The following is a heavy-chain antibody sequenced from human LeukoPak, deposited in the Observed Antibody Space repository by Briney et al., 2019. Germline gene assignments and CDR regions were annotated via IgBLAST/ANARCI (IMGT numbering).Heavy chain of an antibody. CDR2: IKQDGSEK. V-gene: IGHV3-7*01. J-gene: IGHJ5*02. Sequence: PGGSLRLSCAASGFTFSSYWMSWVRQAPGKGLEWVANIKQDGSEKYYVDSVKGRFTISRDNAKNSLYLQMNSLRAEDTAVYYCARLTVWSGSYYGPYNWFDPWGQGTLVTVSS. CDR3: ARLTVWSGSYYGPYNWFDP. CDR1: GFTFSSYW. D-gene: IGHD1-26*01.